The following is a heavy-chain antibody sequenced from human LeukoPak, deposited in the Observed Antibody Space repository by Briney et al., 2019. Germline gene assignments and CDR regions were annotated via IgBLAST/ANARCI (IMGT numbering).Heavy chain of an antibody. CDR3: ARGKKFSSSWYPKGYWFDP. V-gene: IGHV4-34*01. CDR1: GGSFSGYY. CDR2: INHSGST. D-gene: IGHD6-13*01. Sequence: SETLSLTCAVYGGSFSGYYWSWIRQPPGKGLEWIGEINHSGSTNYNPSLKSRVTISVDTSKNQFSLKLSSVTAADTAVYYCARGKKFSSSWYPKGYWFDPWGQGTLVTVSS. J-gene: IGHJ5*02.